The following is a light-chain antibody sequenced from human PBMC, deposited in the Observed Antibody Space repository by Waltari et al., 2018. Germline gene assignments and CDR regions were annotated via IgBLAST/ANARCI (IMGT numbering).Light chain of an antibody. CDR3: TSFTTRTTWV. Sequence: QSALTQPASVSGSPGQSITISCTGPSSDVGAYKLVSWYQHHAGEAPKLILYEGTNRPAGVSERFSGAKSGNTASLTISGLTAEDEADYHCTSFTTRTTWVFGGGTKLTVL. V-gene: IGLV2-14*01. CDR1: SSDVGAYKL. CDR2: EGT. J-gene: IGLJ3*02.